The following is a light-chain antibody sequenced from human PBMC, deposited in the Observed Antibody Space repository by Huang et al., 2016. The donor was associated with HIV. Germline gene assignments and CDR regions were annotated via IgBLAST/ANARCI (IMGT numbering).Light chain of an antibody. V-gene: IGKV3D-15*01. CDR1: QGVRTK. CDR3: QQYNDWPPLT. J-gene: IGKJ4*01. CDR2: GSS. Sequence: VMTQSPASLSASPGARVNLSCIASQGVRTKLAWYQQKPGQAPPLLMFGSSTRATGTPPRFSGSWAGTDFTLTITSLQSSDSAIYYCQQYNDWPPLTFGGGTKVEI.